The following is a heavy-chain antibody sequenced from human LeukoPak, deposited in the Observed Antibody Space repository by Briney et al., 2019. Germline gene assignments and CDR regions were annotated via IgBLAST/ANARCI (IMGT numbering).Heavy chain of an antibody. V-gene: IGHV3-33*01. CDR3: ARDLGRTNGVCRD. CDR2: IWYDGSSK. J-gene: IGHJ4*02. CDR1: GFTFSSYG. D-gene: IGHD2-8*01. Sequence: PGGSLRLSCAASGFTFSSYGMHWVRQAPGKGLEWVAVIWYDGSSKYYADSVKGRFTISRDNSKNTLYLQMNSLRAEDTAVYYCARDLGRTNGVCRDWGQGTLVTVSS.